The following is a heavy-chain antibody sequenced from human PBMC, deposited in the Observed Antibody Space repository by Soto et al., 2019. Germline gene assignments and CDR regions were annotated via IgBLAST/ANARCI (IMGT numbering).Heavy chain of an antibody. J-gene: IGHJ6*02. Sequence: ASVKVSCKASGYTFTSYYMHWVRQAPGQGLEWMGIINPSGGSTSYAQKFQGRVTMTRDTSTSTVYMELSSLRSEDTAVYYCARDRDVLRYFDWSSDYYYGMDVWGQGTTVTASS. D-gene: IGHD3-9*01. CDR3: ARDRDVLRYFDWSSDYYYGMDV. CDR2: INPSGGST. V-gene: IGHV1-46*01. CDR1: GYTFTSYY.